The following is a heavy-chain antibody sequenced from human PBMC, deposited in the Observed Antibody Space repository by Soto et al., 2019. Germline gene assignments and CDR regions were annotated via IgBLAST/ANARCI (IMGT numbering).Heavy chain of an antibody. D-gene: IGHD3-10*01. J-gene: IGHJ6*03. CDR1: GGSISSYY. CDR2: IYYSGST. CDR3: ARAYGSGSYYNGGYYYYMDV. V-gene: IGHV4-59*01. Sequence: SETLSLTCTVSGGSISSYYWSWIRQPPGKGLEWIGYIYYSGSTNYNPSLKSRVTISVDTSKNQFSLKLSSVTAADTAVYYCARAYGSGSYYNGGYYYYMDVWGKGTTVTVSS.